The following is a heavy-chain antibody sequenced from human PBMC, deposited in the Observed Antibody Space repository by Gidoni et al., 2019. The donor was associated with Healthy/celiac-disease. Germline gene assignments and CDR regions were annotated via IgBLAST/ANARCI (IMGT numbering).Heavy chain of an antibody. CDR2: IRSKAYGGTT. D-gene: IGHD2-8*01. CDR3: TRTPRVYAMRGGDFDY. CDR1: GFTFGDYA. J-gene: IGHJ4*02. Sequence: EVQLVESGGGLVKPGRSLRLSCTASGFTFGDYAMSWFRQAPGKGLGWVGFIRSKAYGGTTEYAASVKGRFTISRDDSKSIAYLQMNSLKTEDTAVYYCTRTPRVYAMRGGDFDYWGQGTLVTVSS. V-gene: IGHV3-49*05.